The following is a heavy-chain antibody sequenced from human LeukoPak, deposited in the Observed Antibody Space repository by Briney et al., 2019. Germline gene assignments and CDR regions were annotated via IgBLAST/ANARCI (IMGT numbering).Heavy chain of an antibody. CDR3: ARDEGSSSWYSLYYYYYGMDV. D-gene: IGHD6-13*01. J-gene: IGHJ6*02. CDR2: INTNTGNP. CDR1: GYTFTSYA. Sequence: ASVKVSCRASGYTFTSYAMNWVRQAPGQGLEWMGWINTNTGNPTYAQGFTGRFVFSLDTSVSTAYLQISSLKAEDTAVYYCARDEGSSSWYSLYYYYYGMDVWGQGTTVTVSS. V-gene: IGHV7-4-1*02.